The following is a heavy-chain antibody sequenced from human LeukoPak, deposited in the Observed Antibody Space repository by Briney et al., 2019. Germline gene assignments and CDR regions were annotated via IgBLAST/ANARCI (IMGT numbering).Heavy chain of an antibody. J-gene: IGHJ4*02. CDR2: ISSSSSYI. Sequence: GGPLRLSCAASGFTFSSYGMNWVRQAPGKGLEWVSSISSSSSYIYYADSVKGRFTISRDNAKNSLYLQMNSLRAEDTAVYYCARDLDRFGYSNFDYWGQGTLVTASS. CDR1: GFTFSSYG. V-gene: IGHV3-21*01. D-gene: IGHD6-13*01. CDR3: ARDLDRFGYSNFDY.